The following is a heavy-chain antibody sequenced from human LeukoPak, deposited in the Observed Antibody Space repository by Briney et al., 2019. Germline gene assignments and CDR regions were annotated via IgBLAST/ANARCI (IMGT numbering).Heavy chain of an antibody. CDR1: GGSISSTTYY. Sequence: SETLSLTCTVSGGSISSTTYYWGWIRQPPGKGLEWIGSIYNSGRTYYNPSLKSRVTISVDTSKNQFSLKLTSVTAADTAVYYCARLRLFGELLAWGQGTLVTVSS. CDR2: IYNSGRT. V-gene: IGHV4-39*01. D-gene: IGHD3-10*01. CDR3: ARLRLFGELLA. J-gene: IGHJ5*02.